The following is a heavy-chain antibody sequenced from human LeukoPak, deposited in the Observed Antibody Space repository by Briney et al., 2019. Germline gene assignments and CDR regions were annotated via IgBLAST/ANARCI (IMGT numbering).Heavy chain of an antibody. D-gene: IGHD3-22*01. CDR2: IKSKTGGGTT. CDR3: TTDLPETYYYDSSGYYY. Sequence: GGSLRLSCAASGFTFSNAWMSWVRQAPGKGLEWVGRIKSKTGGGTTDYAAPVKGRFTISRDDSKNTLYLQMNSLKTEDTAVYYCTTDLPETYYYDSSGYYYWGQGTLVTVSS. J-gene: IGHJ4*02. V-gene: IGHV3-15*01. CDR1: GFTFSNAW.